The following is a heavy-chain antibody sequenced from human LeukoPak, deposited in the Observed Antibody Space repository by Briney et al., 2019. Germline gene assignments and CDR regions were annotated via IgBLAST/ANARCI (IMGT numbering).Heavy chain of an antibody. D-gene: IGHD3-22*01. CDR2: ISSSSSYI. CDR3: ARGGMIVVVTNEDFDY. Sequence: RSGGSLRLSCAASGFTFSSYSMNWVRQAPGKGLEWVSSISSSSSYIYYADSVKGRFTISRDNAKNSLYLQMNSLRAEDTAVYYCARGGMIVVVTNEDFDYWGQGTLVTVSS. CDR1: GFTFSSYS. J-gene: IGHJ4*02. V-gene: IGHV3-21*01.